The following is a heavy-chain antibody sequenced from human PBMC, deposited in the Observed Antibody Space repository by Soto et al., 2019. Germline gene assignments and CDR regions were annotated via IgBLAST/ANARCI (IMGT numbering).Heavy chain of an antibody. CDR1: GYTFTSFD. Sequence: QVQLVQSGAEVKKPGASVKVSCKASGYTFTSFDINWVRQPTGQGLEWMGWMNPNSGKTASAPKFRGRVTMTWNTAISTAYMELNSLTSEDTAVYYRAREAVTSSGYHLDYWGQGTLVTVSS. D-gene: IGHD6-25*01. CDR3: AREAVTSSGYHLDY. J-gene: IGHJ4*02. CDR2: MNPNSGKT. V-gene: IGHV1-8*01.